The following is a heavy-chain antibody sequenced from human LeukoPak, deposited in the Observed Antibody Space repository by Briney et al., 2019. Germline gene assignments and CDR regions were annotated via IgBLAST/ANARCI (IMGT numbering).Heavy chain of an antibody. V-gene: IGHV3-9*01. CDR1: GFTFDDYG. D-gene: IGHD6-19*01. CDR2: ISWNSGSI. CDR3: AKDATYSSGWTDY. J-gene: IGHJ4*02. Sequence: SGGSLRLSCAASGFTFDDYGMHWVRHAPGKGLEWVSGISWNSGSIGYADSVKGQFTISRDNAKNSLYLQMNSLRVEDTALYYCAKDATYSSGWTDYWGQGTLVTVSS.